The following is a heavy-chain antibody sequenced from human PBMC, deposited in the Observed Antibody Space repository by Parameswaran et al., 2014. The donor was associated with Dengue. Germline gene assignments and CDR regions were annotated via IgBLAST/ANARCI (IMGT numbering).Heavy chain of an antibody. V-gene: IGHV5-10-1*01. D-gene: IGHD3-10*01. CDR2: IDPSDSYT. Sequence: VRQMPGKGLEWMGRIDPSDSYTNYSPSFQGHVTISADKSISTAYLQWSSLKASDTAMYYCAILGDDYGDYWGQGTLVTVSS. J-gene: IGHJ4*02. CDR3: AILGDDYGDY.